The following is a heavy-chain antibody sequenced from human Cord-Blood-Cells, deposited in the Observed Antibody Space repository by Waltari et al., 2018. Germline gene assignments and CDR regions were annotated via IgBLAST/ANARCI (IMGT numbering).Heavy chain of an antibody. CDR1: GYSISRGYY. CDR3: ARTSGSSSWYRGDYFDY. V-gene: IGHV4-38-2*01. CDR2: IYHSGST. D-gene: IGHD6-13*01. Sequence: QVQLQESGPGLVKPSETLSLTCAVSGYSISRGYYWGWIRQPPGKGLEWIGSIYHSGSTYYNPSLKSRVTISVDTSKNQFSLKLSSVTAADTAVYYCARTSGSSSWYRGDYFDYWGQGTLVTVSS. J-gene: IGHJ4*02.